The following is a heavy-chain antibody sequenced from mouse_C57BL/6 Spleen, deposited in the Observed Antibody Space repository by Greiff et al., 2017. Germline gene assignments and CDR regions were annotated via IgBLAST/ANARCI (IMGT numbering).Heavy chain of an antibody. J-gene: IGHJ1*03. D-gene: IGHD1-1*01. CDR3: ARDYYGSSYDWYFDV. CDR2: ISSGSSTI. CDR1: GFTFSDYG. Sequence: EVKLMESGGGLVKPGGSLKLSCAASGFTFSDYGMHWVRQAPEKGLEWVAYISSGSSTIYYADTLKGRFTISKDNAKNTLFLQMTSLRSEDTAMYYCARDYYGSSYDWYFDVWGTGTTVTVSS. V-gene: IGHV5-17*01.